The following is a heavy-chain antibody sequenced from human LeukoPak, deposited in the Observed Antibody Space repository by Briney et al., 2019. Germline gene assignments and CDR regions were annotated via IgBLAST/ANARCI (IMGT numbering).Heavy chain of an antibody. CDR2: IDYSGST. D-gene: IGHD2-15*01. J-gene: IGHJ3*02. CDR3: ARRPRYCSGGGCFDI. CDR1: GGSFSGSY. Sequence: SETLSLTCGVYGGSFSGSYWSWIRQPPGKGLEWIGDIDYSGSTDYNPSLKSRVTISVDASKKQFSLKLSSVAAADTAVYYCARRPRYCSGGGCFDIWGQGTMVTVSS. V-gene: IGHV4-59*08.